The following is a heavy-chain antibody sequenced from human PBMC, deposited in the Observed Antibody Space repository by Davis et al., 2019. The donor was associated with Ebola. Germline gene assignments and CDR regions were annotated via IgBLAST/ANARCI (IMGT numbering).Heavy chain of an antibody. J-gene: IGHJ6*02. CDR2: IIPIFGTA. D-gene: IGHD2-15*01. CDR1: GGTFSSYA. CDR3: ARDRGSSFGMDV. Sequence: SVKVSCKASGGTFSSYAISWVRQAPGQGLEWMGGIIPIFGTANYAQKFQGRVTITADESTSTAYMELSNLRSEDTAVYYCARDRGSSFGMDVWGQGTTVTVSS. V-gene: IGHV1-69*13.